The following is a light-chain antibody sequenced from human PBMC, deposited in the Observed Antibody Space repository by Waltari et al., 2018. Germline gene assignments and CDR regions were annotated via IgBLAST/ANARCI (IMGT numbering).Light chain of an antibody. CDR2: TAS. Sequence: DIEMTQSPSSLSASIGDNVTTTCRASQAISGYLNWYQQKPGRAPKLLIYTASTLQSGVPSRFSGSGYGTDFTLTISSLQPEDFAIYSCQQSSSSPHTFGGGTKVE. J-gene: IGKJ4*01. CDR3: QQSSSSPHT. CDR1: QAISGY. V-gene: IGKV1-39*01.